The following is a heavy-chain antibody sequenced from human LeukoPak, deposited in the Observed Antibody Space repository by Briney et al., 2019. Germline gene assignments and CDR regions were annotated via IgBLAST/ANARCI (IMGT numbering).Heavy chain of an antibody. CDR3: ATGGYCSSTSCSGGAFDI. D-gene: IGHD2-2*01. CDR1: GYTLTELS. CDR2: FDPEDGET. J-gene: IGHJ3*02. V-gene: IGHV1-24*01. Sequence: ASVKVSCKVSGYTLTELSMHWVRQAPGKGLEWIGGFDPEDGETIYAQKFQGRVTMTEDTSTDTAYMELSSLRSEDTAVYYCATGGYCSSTSCSGGAFDIWGQGTMVTVSS.